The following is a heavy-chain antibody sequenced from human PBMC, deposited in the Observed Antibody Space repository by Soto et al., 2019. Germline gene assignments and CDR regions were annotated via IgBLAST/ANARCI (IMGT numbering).Heavy chain of an antibody. CDR1: VYKCIDFW. CDR3: AIQDV. Sequence: VKISDERCVYKCIDFWIGWVRQMPGKGLEWMGIIYPGDSDTRYSPSFQGQVTISADKSISTAYLQWSSLKASDTAMYYCAIQDVWGQGTTVTVSS. J-gene: IGHJ6*02. V-gene: IGHV5-51*01. CDR2: IYPGDSDT.